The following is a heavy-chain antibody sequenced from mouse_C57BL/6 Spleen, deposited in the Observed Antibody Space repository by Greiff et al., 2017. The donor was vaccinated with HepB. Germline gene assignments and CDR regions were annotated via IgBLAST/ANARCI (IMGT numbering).Heavy chain of an antibody. CDR3: AALYYGSSYENY. CDR1: GFTFSDYG. D-gene: IGHD1-1*01. J-gene: IGHJ2*01. Sequence: EVQLVESGGGLVKPGGSLKLSCAASGFTFSDYGMHWVRQAPEKGLEWVAYISSGSSTIYYADTVKGRFTISRDNAKNTLFLQMTSLRSEDTAMYYCAALYYGSSYENYWGQGTTLTVSS. CDR2: ISSGSSTI. V-gene: IGHV5-17*01.